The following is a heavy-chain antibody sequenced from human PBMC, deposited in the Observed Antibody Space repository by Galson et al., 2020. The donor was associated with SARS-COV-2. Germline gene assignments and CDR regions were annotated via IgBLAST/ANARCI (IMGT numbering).Heavy chain of an antibody. CDR3: AKDPVRGVLASPYYFDC. J-gene: IGHJ4*02. D-gene: IGHD3-10*01. CDR1: GFTFSSYA. CDR2: ISGSGGST. V-gene: IGHV3-23*01. Sequence: GESLKISSAASGFTFSSYAMSWVRQAPGKGLEWVSAISGSGGSTYYADYVKGRFTISRDNSKNTLYLQMNSLRAEDTAVYYCAKDPVRGVLASPYYFDCWGQGTLVTVSS.